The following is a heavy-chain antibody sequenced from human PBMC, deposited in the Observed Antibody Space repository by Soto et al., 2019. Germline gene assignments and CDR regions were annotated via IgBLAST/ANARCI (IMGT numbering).Heavy chain of an antibody. CDR3: ARDRQGYCSGGSCYSDYYGMDV. J-gene: IGHJ6*02. CDR2: IYYSGST. D-gene: IGHD2-15*01. Sequence: SETLSLTCTVSGGSISSGDYYWSWIRQPPWKGLEWIGYIYYSGSTYYNPSLKSRVTISVDTSKNQFSLKLSSVTAADTAVYYCARDRQGYCSGGSCYSDYYGMDVWGQGXTVTVSS. CDR1: GGSISSGDYY. V-gene: IGHV4-30-4*01.